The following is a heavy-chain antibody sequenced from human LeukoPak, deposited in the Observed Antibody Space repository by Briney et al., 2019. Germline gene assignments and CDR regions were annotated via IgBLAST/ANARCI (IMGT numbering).Heavy chain of an antibody. Sequence: ASVKVSCKASGYTFTSYGISWVRQAPGQGLEWMGWISAYNGNTNYAQKFQGRVTMTTDTSTSTAYMELRSLRSDDTAVYYCAGVDTAMVEPNYYYYGMDVWGQGTTVTVSS. CDR2: ISAYNGNT. CDR3: AGVDTAMVEPNYYYYGMDV. D-gene: IGHD5-18*01. V-gene: IGHV1-18*01. J-gene: IGHJ6*02. CDR1: GYTFTSYG.